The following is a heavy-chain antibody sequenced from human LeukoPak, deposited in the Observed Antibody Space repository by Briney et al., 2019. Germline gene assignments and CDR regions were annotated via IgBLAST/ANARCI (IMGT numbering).Heavy chain of an antibody. V-gene: IGHV4-61*02. CDR3: ARNIAVAGRGDYMDV. J-gene: IGHJ6*03. CDR1: GGSISSGSYY. CDR2: IYTSGST. Sequence: SETLSLTCTVSGGSISSGSYYWSWIRQPAGKGLEWIGRIYTSGSTNYNPSLKNRVTISVDTSKNQFSLKLSSVTAADTAVYYCARNIAVAGRGDYMDVWGKGTTVTISS. D-gene: IGHD6-19*01.